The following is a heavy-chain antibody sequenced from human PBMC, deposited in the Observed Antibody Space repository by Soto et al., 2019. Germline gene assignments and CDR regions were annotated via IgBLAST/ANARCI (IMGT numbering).Heavy chain of an antibody. CDR1: GFAFGSYW. V-gene: IGHV3-74*01. J-gene: IGHJ4*02. D-gene: IGHD1-1*01. Sequence: VQLVECGGGLVQPGGSLRLSCAASGFAFGSYWMHWVRQAPGKGLVWVSRISQDGAIATQADSVKGRFTISRDNAKNTLFLQMNSLRDDDTAVYYCLRDQRHWNEFADQWGQGTLVTVSS. CDR3: LRDQRHWNEFADQ. CDR2: ISQDGAIA.